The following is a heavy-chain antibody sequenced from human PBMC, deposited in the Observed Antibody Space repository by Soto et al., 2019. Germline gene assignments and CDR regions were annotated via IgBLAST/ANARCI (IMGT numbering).Heavy chain of an antibody. V-gene: IGHV1-18*01. J-gene: IGHJ6*02. D-gene: IGHD3-9*01. Sequence: ASVKVSCKASGYILTSYGISWVRRAPGQGLEWMGQISVYNGDTNYAQKVQGRVTMTTDTSTNTAYMELRSLRTDDTAVYYCATTTGYSYLYYGMDVWGQGTTVTVSS. CDR3: ATTTGYSYLYYGMDV. CDR1: GYILTSYG. CDR2: ISVYNGDT.